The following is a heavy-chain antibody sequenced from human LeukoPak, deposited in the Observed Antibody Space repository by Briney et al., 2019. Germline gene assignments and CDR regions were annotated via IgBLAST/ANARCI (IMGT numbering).Heavy chain of an antibody. D-gene: IGHD3-9*01. CDR2: ISYDGSNK. Sequence: GGSLRLSCAASGFTFSSYGMHWVRQAPGKGLEWVAVISYDGSNKYYADSVKGRFTISRDNSKNTLYLQINSLRAEDTAVYYCAKDWVSGPLSRDILTGYYGLGDYWGQGTLVTVSS. CDR1: GFTFSSYG. CDR3: AKDWVSGPLSRDILTGYYGLGDY. V-gene: IGHV3-30*18. J-gene: IGHJ4*02.